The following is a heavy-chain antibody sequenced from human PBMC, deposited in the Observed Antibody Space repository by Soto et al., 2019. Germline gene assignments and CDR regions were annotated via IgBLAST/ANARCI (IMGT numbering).Heavy chain of an antibody. CDR2: IDLSSAYI. D-gene: IGHD6-6*01. J-gene: IGHJ4*02. V-gene: IGHV3-23*01. Sequence: YASGPVCQAPGKGLEWVSSIDLSSAYIYYAVSVEGRFTISRDNSKNTLYLQMDSQRAEDMAVLYCENIGARSENFDYWGQGTLVTVSS. CDR1: YA. CDR3: ENIGARSENFDY.